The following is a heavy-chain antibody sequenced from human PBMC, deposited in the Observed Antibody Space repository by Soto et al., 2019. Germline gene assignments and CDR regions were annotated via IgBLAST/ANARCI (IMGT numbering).Heavy chain of an antibody. D-gene: IGHD1-26*01. CDR1: ALNFNTYW. CDR3: ATGRVDSRYYFDY. J-gene: IGHJ4*02. V-gene: IGHV3-74*01. Sequence: HPGGSLRLSCAASALNFNTYWMHWVRQAPGKGLVWVSRIDPYGSSTTYAGSVKGRFTISRDNAKNTLYLEMNSLRGEDTAVYYCATGRVDSRYYFDYWGPGTLVTVSS. CDR2: IDPYGSST.